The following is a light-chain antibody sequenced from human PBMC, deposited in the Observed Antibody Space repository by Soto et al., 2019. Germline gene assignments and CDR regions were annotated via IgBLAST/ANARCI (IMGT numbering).Light chain of an antibody. CDR2: EVD. V-gene: IGLV2-8*01. CDR1: SSDVGYYNY. Sequence: QSALTQPPSASGSPGQSVTISCTGTSSDVGYYNYVSWYQQHPGKAPKLIIYEVDKRPSGVPDRFSGSKSGNTACLTVSGLQAEDEAEYYCTSYAVGINVVFGGGTKVTVL. J-gene: IGLJ2*01. CDR3: TSYAVGINVV.